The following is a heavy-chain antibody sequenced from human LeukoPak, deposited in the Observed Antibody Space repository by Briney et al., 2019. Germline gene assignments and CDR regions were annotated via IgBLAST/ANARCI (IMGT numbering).Heavy chain of an antibody. CDR2: ISTRGSRT. V-gene: IGHV3-48*03. J-gene: IGHJ6*02. CDR1: GFTFSSDE. D-gene: IGHD4-17*01. Sequence: GGSLRLSRIGSGFTFSSDEMNWVRQAPGKGLEWVSYISTRGSRTYYADSVKGRFTISRDDAKNSLYLQMNSLRAEDTATYYCAKDGTTETTNYYYAMDVWGQGTTVTVSS. CDR3: AKDGTTETTNYYYAMDV.